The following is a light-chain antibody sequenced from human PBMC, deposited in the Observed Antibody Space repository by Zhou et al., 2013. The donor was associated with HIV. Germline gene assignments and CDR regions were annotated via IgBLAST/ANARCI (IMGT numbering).Light chain of an antibody. CDR1: QGISTY. CDR3: QQYYSFPWT. Sequence: IQMTQSPSSVSASTGDRVTITCRASQGISTYLAWYQQKPGKAPNLLIYGSSTLQSAVPSRFSGSGSGTDFTLTISCLQSEDFATYYCQQYYSFPWTFGQGTKVEVK. CDR2: GSS. J-gene: IGKJ1*01. V-gene: IGKV1-8*01.